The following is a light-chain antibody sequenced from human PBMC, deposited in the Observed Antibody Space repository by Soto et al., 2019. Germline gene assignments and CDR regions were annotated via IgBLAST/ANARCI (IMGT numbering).Light chain of an antibody. J-gene: IGLJ1*01. CDR3: SSDTSSDTRV. V-gene: IGLV2-14*01. Sequence: QSALTQPASVSGSPGQSITISCTGTSSDVGGYNYVSWYQHHPGKAPKLMIYEVSNRPSGVSNRFSGSKSGNTASLTISGLQAEDEAEYYCSSDTSSDTRVFGTGTKVTVL. CDR1: SSDVGGYNY. CDR2: EVS.